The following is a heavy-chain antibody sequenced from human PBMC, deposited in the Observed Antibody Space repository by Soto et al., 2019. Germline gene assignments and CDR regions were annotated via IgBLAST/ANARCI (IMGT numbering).Heavy chain of an antibody. CDR3: ARRGSIAALYY. Sequence: SETLSLTCAVYGGSFSGYYWSWIRQPPGKGLEWIGEINYSGSTYYNPSLKSRVTISVDTSKNQFSLKLSSVTAADTAVYYCARRGSIAALYYWGQGTLVTVSS. CDR2: INYSGST. J-gene: IGHJ4*02. V-gene: IGHV4-34*01. CDR1: GGSFSGYY. D-gene: IGHD6-6*01.